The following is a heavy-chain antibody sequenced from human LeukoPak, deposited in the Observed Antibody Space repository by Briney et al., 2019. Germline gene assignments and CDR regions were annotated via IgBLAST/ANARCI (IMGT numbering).Heavy chain of an antibody. CDR2: ISYDGSKK. V-gene: IGHV3-30*04. J-gene: IGHJ4*02. CDR1: GFTFSSYA. CDR3: AKDTGQYYYGSGSFH. D-gene: IGHD3-10*01. Sequence: GGSLRLSCAASGFTFSSYAMHWVRQAPGKGLEWVAIISYDGSKKNYADSVKGRFTISRDNSKNTLYLQMNSLRAEDTAVYYCAKDTGQYYYGSGSFHWGQGTLVTVSS.